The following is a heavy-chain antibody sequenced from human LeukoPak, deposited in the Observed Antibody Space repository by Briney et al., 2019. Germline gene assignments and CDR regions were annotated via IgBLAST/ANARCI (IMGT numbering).Heavy chain of an antibody. CDR3: AKGSRYGDYVKYYFDY. D-gene: IGHD4-17*01. Sequence: PGGSLRLSCAASGFTFSSYNMNWVRQAPGKGLEWVSSISTSSSYIYYADSVKGRFTISRDNSKNTLYLQMNSLRAEDTAVYYCAKGSRYGDYVKYYFDYWGQGTLVTVSS. CDR1: GFTFSSYN. J-gene: IGHJ4*02. V-gene: IGHV3-21*04. CDR2: ISTSSSYI.